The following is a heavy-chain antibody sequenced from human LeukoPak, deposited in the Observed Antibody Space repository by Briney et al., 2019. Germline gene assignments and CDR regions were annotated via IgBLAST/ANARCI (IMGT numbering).Heavy chain of an antibody. J-gene: IGHJ6*02. D-gene: IGHD2-21*01. CDR1: GFTFSSYE. Sequence: GGSLRLSCAASGFTFSSYEMNWVRRAPGKGLEWVSYISSSGSTKYYGDSVKGRFTISRDNAKNSLYLQMNSLRAEDTAVYYCARDRTADSCMDVWGQGTTVTVSS. CDR3: ARDRTADSCMDV. CDR2: ISSSGSTK. V-gene: IGHV3-48*03.